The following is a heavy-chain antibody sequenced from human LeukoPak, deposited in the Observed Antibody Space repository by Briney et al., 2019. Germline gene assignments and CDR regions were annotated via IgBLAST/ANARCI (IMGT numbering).Heavy chain of an antibody. CDR2: ISGSGGST. J-gene: IGHJ4*02. D-gene: IGHD2-2*01. Sequence: PGGSLRLSCAASGFTFSSYAMSWVRQAPGKGLEWVSAISGSGGSTYYADSVKGWFTISRDNSKNTLYLQMNSLRAEDTAVYYCAKDILVGYQLLIFDYWGQGTLVTVSS. CDR1: GFTFSSYA. CDR3: AKDILVGYQLLIFDY. V-gene: IGHV3-23*01.